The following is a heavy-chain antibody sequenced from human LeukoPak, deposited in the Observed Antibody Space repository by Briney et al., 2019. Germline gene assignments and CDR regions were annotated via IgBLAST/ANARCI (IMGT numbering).Heavy chain of an antibody. Sequence: SETLSLTPTVSSGSISSYYWSWIRQPPGKGLEWIGYIYYSWSTNYNPSLKSRVTISVDTSKNQFSLKLSSVTAADTAVYFCARAARIFDGHGYYIDGFEIWGQGTMVTVSS. CDR3: ARAARIFDGHGYYIDGFEI. J-gene: IGHJ3*02. D-gene: IGHD3-3*01. CDR1: SGSISSYY. V-gene: IGHV4-59*01. CDR2: IYYSWST.